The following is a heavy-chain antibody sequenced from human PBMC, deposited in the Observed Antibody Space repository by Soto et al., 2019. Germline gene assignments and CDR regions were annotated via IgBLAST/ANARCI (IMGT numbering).Heavy chain of an antibody. CDR1: GYTFTSYG. Sequence: GASVKVSCKASGYTFTSYGMSWVRQAPGQGLEWMGWISAYNGNTDYAQKLQGRVTMTTDTSTSTAYMELRSLRSDDTAVYYCARQHLYDFWSGSPSNWFDPWGQGTLVTVSS. J-gene: IGHJ5*02. D-gene: IGHD3-3*01. CDR2: ISAYNGNT. V-gene: IGHV1-18*04. CDR3: ARQHLYDFWSGSPSNWFDP.